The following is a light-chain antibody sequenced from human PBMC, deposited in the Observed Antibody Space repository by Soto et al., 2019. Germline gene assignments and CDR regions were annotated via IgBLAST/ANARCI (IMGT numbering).Light chain of an antibody. V-gene: IGKV3-20*01. J-gene: IGKJ1*01. CDR1: QSVSNDF. CDR3: QQYGNSPPRT. Sequence: IVLTQSPGILSWSPGERATLSCRASQSVSNDFLAWYQQKPGQAPRLLIYGASTRATDVPDRFSGSGSGADFTLTISRLEPEDFAVYYCQQYGNSPPRTFGQGTKVEIX. CDR2: GAS.